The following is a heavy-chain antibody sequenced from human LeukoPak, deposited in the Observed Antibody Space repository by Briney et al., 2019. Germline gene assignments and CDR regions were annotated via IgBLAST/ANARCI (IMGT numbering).Heavy chain of an antibody. D-gene: IGHD6-19*01. J-gene: IGHJ4*02. Sequence: GGSLRLSCAASGFTFSRYGMHWVRQAPGKGLEWVAVISTDGSEIYYGDSVKGRFTISRDNSKNTLYLQVNSLRAEDTAVYYCAKDRRIAVAGPLDYWGQGTLVTVSS. CDR3: AKDRRIAVAGPLDY. CDR2: ISTDGSEI. V-gene: IGHV3-30*18. CDR1: GFTFSRYG.